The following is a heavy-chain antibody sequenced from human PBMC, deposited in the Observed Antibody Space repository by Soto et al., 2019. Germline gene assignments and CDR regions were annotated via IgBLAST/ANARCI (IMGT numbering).Heavy chain of an antibody. D-gene: IGHD6-19*01. V-gene: IGHV1-69*13. J-gene: IGHJ6*02. CDR3: ARAGGWNPYYYHYYARDL. CDR1: GGSFRSYA. Sequence: SVKVSCKASGGSFRSYAISWVRQAPGQGLEWMGGIIPMFGTSNNAQKFQDIVTITADESTGTVYMHLSSLRSEDSAVYYCARAGGWNPYYYHYYARDLWGQGTTVTVSS. CDR2: IIPMFGTS.